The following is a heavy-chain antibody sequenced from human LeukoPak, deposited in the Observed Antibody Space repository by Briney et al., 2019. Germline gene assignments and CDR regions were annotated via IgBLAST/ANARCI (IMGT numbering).Heavy chain of an antibody. CDR2: IRYDGSNK. D-gene: IGHD3-10*01. CDR3: AKEYRHGVRGVIPDLYDY. J-gene: IGHJ4*02. V-gene: IGHV3-30*02. CDR1: GFTFSSYG. Sequence: PGGSLRLSCAASGFTFSSYGMHWVRQAPGKGLEWVAFIRYDGSNKYYADSVKGRFTISRDNSKNTLYLQMNSLRAEDTAVYYCAKEYRHGVRGVIPDLYDYWGQGTLVTVSS.